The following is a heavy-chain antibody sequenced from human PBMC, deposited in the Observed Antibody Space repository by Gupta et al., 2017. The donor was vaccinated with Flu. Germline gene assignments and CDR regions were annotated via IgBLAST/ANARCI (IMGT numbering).Heavy chain of an antibody. Sequence: QVPLVPSGAEVTKPGASVKVSCKASGYTFTSYAMHWVRQSPGQRLEWMGWINAGNGNTKYSQKFQGRVTITGDTSASTAYMELSSLRSEDTAVYYCARVARYGSGSYYYYYYGMDVWGQGTTVTVSS. J-gene: IGHJ6*02. V-gene: IGHV1-3*01. CDR2: INAGNGNT. CDR1: GYTFTSYA. D-gene: IGHD3-10*01. CDR3: ARVARYGSGSYYYYYYGMDV.